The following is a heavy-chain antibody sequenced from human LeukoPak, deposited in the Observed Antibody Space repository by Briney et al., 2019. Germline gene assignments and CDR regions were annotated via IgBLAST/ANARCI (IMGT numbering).Heavy chain of an antibody. CDR2: FDPEDGET. CDR3: ATDERIAAAGGY. J-gene: IGHJ4*02. V-gene: IGHV1-24*01. D-gene: IGHD6-13*01. CDR1: GYTFTSYY. Sequence: ASVKVSCKASGYTFTSYYMHWVRQAPGKGLEWMGGFDPEDGETIYAQKFQGRVTMTEDTSTDTAYMELSSLRSEDTAVYYCATDERIAAAGGYWGQGTLVTVSS.